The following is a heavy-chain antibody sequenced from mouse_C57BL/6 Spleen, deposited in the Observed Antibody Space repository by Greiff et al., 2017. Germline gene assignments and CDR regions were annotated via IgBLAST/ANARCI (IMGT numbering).Heavy chain of an antibody. CDR2: IRSKSNNYAT. V-gene: IGHV10-1*01. CDR1: GFSFNTYA. CDR3: VRPRRYYYAMDY. J-gene: IGHJ4*01. Sequence: EVKLQESGGGLVQPKGSLKLSCAASGFSFNTYAMNWVRQAPGKGLEWVARIRSKSNNYATYYADSVKDRFTISRDDSESMLYLQMNNLKTEDTAMYYCVRPRRYYYAMDYWGQGTSVTVSS.